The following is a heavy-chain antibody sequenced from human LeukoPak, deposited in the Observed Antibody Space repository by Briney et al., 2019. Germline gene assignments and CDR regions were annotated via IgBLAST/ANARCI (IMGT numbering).Heavy chain of an antibody. CDR1: GFTFSSYG. Sequence: PGGSLRLSCAASGFTFSSYGMHWVRQAPGKGLEWVAVISYDGSNKYYADPVKGRFTISRDNSKNTLYLQMNSLRAEDTAVYYCAKDPLGYWGQGTLVTVSS. V-gene: IGHV3-30*18. J-gene: IGHJ4*02. CDR3: AKDPLGY. CDR2: ISYDGSNK.